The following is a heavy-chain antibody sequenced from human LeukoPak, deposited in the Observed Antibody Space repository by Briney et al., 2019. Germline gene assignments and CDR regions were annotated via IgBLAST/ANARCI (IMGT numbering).Heavy chain of an antibody. D-gene: IGHD4-17*01. CDR1: GGSISSYY. Sequence: PSETLSLTCTVSGGSISSYYWGWIRQPPGKGLEWIGSIYYSGSTYYNPSLKSRVTISVDTSKNQFSLKLSSVTAADTAVYYCAREEGSDYGDTSGFDPWGQGTLVTVSS. CDR2: IYYSGST. CDR3: AREEGSDYGDTSGFDP. J-gene: IGHJ5*02. V-gene: IGHV4-39*07.